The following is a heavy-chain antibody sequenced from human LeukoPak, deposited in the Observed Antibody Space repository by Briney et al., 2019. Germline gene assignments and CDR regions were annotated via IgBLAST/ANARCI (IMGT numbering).Heavy chain of an antibody. D-gene: IGHD3-3*01. CDR2: ISYSGST. CDR3: ARSYYDFWSGFYSDF. CDR1: GGSINSHY. J-gene: IGHJ4*02. V-gene: IGHV4-59*11. Sequence: SETLSLNCTVSGGSINSHYWSWIRQPPGKGLQWIGFISYSGSTSYNPSLMSQVTISVDTSKNQFSLKLNSVTAADTALYFCARSYYDFWSGFYSDFWGQGALVTVSS.